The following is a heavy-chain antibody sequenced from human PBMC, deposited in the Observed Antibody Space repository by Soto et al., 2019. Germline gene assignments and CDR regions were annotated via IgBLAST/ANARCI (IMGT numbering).Heavy chain of an antibody. CDR1: GFTFSRHG. CDR2: IWFDGSNK. D-gene: IGHD3-10*01. CDR3: ARANCGSGSNHSDGLDV. V-gene: IGHV3-33*01. J-gene: IGHJ6*02. Sequence: QEHLVESGGGVVQPGTSLRVSCAASGFTFSRHGMHWVRQAPGKGLEWVTLIWFDGSNKYYADSVKGRFTISRDNSQNTSYQQMNTLLAEDTVVYYCARANCGSGSNHSDGLDVWGQGTTVTVSS.